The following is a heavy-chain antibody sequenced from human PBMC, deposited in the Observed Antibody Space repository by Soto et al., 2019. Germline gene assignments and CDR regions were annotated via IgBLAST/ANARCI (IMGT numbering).Heavy chain of an antibody. Sequence: GGSRRLDCGAGGLSFSRYGTHWVRQAPGKGLEWVAVISYDGSNKYYADSVKGRFTISRDNSKNTLYLQMNSLRAEDTAVYYCARSFSFGVDYYYYMDVWGKGTTVTVS. CDR3: ARSFSFGVDYYYYMDV. CDR2: ISYDGSNK. V-gene: IGHV3-30*03. J-gene: IGHJ6*03. CDR1: GLSFSRYG. D-gene: IGHD3-16*01.